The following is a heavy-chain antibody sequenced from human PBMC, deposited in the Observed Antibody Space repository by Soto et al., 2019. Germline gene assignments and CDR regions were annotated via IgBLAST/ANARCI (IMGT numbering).Heavy chain of an antibody. J-gene: IGHJ4*02. Sequence: GGSLRLSCAASGFTFSSYSMNWVRQAPGKGLEWVSYISSSSSTIYYADSVKGRFTISRDNAKNSLYLQMNSLRAEDTAVYYCARARIYLGELSLSCYFDYWGQGTLVTVSS. CDR1: GFTFSSYS. D-gene: IGHD3-16*02. CDR2: ISSSSSTI. CDR3: ARARIYLGELSLSCYFDY. V-gene: IGHV3-48*01.